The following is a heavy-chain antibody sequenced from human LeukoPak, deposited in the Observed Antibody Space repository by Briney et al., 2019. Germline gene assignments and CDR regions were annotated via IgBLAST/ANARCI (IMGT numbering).Heavy chain of an antibody. D-gene: IGHD2-8*01. Sequence: SETLSLTCTVSGGSITGYYWGWIRQAPGQGPEWIGYGHYSGSTKYNPPLKSRVTVSVDTSKNQFSLRLSSVTAADTAVYFCAKWASDNRAFDLWGQGTLVTVSS. CDR3: AKWASDNRAFDL. CDR1: GGSITGYY. J-gene: IGHJ4*02. CDR2: GHYSGST. V-gene: IGHV4-59*08.